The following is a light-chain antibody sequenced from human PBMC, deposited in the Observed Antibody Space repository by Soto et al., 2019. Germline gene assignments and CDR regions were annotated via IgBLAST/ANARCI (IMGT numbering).Light chain of an antibody. J-gene: IGLJ2*01. CDR1: SSNIGNNY. CDR2: DNN. CDR3: GTWDSSLSAEV. Sequence: QSVLTQPPSVSAAPGQKVTISCSGSSSNIGNNYVSWYQQLPGTAPKLLIYDNNKRPSGIPARVSGSKSGTSATLGITGLQTGDEADYYCGTWDSSLSAEVFGGGTKLTVL. V-gene: IGLV1-51*01.